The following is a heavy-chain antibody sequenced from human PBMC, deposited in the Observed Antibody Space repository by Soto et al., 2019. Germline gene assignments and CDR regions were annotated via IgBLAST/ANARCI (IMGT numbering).Heavy chain of an antibody. CDR3: ARDLEYYGSGSQATYDYYGMDV. CDR2: INPNSGGT. CDR1: GYTFTGYY. D-gene: IGHD3-10*01. Sequence: ASVKVSCKASGYTFTGYYMHWVRQAPGQGLEWMGWINPNSGGTNYAQKFQGWVTMTRDTSISTAYMELSRLRSDDTAVYYCARDLEYYGSGSQATYDYYGMDVWGQGTTVTVSS. J-gene: IGHJ6*02. V-gene: IGHV1-2*04.